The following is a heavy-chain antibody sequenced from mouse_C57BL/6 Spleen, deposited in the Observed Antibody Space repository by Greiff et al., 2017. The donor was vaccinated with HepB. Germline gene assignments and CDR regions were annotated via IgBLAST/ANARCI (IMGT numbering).Heavy chain of an antibody. D-gene: IGHD1-1*01. V-gene: IGHV1-69*01. CDR2: IDPSDSYT. J-gene: IGHJ1*03. CDR1: GYTFTSYW. Sequence: QVQLQQPGAELVMPGASVKLSCKASGYTFTSYWMHWVKQRPGQGLEWIGEIDPSDSYTNYNQKFKGKSTLTVDKSSSTAYMQLSSLTSEDSAVYYCARITTVVGFGVWGTGTTVTVSS. CDR3: ARITTVVGFGV.